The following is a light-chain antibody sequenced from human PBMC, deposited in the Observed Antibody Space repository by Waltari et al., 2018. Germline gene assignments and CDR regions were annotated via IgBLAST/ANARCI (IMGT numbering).Light chain of an antibody. CDR1: QGITTY. V-gene: IGKV1-16*02. Sequence: DIQMTQSPSSLSPSVGDRVIITCRASQGITTYLAWFQQKPGKAPQSLIYAASTLQSGVSSNFSGSGSGTDFTLTISILQPEDCATYYCQQYNTYPPTFGGGTRVEI. J-gene: IGKJ4*01. CDR2: AAS. CDR3: QQYNTYPPT.